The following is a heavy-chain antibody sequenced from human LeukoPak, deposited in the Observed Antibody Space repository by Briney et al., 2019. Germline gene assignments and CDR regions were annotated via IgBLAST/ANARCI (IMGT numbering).Heavy chain of an antibody. CDR3: ARATQYYDSSGRIDY. D-gene: IGHD3-22*01. CDR2: ISSSSSYI. Sequence: GGSLRLSCAASGFTFSSYEMNWVRQAPGKGLEWVSSISSSSSYIYYADSVKGRFTISRDNAKNSLYLQMNSLRAEDTAVYYCARATQYYDSSGRIDYWGQGTLVTVPS. J-gene: IGHJ4*02. V-gene: IGHV3-21*01. CDR1: GFTFSSYE.